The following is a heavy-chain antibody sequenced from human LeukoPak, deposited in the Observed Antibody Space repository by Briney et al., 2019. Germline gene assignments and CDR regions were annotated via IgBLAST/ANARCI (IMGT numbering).Heavy chain of an antibody. D-gene: IGHD1-1*01. CDR2: ISGNGGVI. V-gene: IGHV3-11*04. J-gene: IGHJ4*02. CDR1: GFTFSDNY. CDR3: ARDPRTVRI. Sequence: GGSLRLTCAASGFTFSDNYMTWVRQAPGKGLEWLSYISGNGGVIQYADSVKGRFTISRDNAKNLLYLQMDSLRVEDTAIYYCARDPRTVRIWGQGTLVTVSS.